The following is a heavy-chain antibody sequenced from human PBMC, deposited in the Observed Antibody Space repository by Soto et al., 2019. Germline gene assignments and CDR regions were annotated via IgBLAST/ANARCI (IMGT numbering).Heavy chain of an antibody. V-gene: IGHV4-59*01. Sequence: SETLSLTCTVFGGSISSYYWSWIRQPPGKGLEWIGFIFYSGSTSYNPSLKSRVTISIDTSEYQFSLKLNSVTAADTAVYYCASMIGDPVLSFDSWGQGTLVTVSS. CDR1: GGSISSYY. J-gene: IGHJ5*01. CDR3: ASMIGDPVLSFDS. CDR2: IFYSGST. D-gene: IGHD3-10*02.